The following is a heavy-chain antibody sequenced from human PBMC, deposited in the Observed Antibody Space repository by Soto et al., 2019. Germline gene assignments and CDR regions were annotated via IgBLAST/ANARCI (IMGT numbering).Heavy chain of an antibody. D-gene: IGHD5-18*01. J-gene: IGHJ4*02. CDR3: ARAGYSYGFGYYYDY. CDR1: GGSISRYY. Sequence: SETLSLTCTVSGGSISRYYWSWIRQPPGKGLEWIGYIYYDGSTNYSPSLKSRVTISVDTSKNQFSLRLNSVTAADTAIYYCARAGYSYGFGYYYDYWGQGTLVTVSS. V-gene: IGHV4-59*01. CDR2: IYYDGST.